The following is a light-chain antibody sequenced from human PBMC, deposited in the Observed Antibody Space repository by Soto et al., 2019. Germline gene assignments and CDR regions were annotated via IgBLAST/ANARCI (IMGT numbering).Light chain of an antibody. CDR2: DVS. V-gene: IGLV2-14*01. Sequence: QSALTQPASVSGSPGLSIAISCTGTSRDVGGYNSVSWYQQQPGKVPKLMIYDVSNWPSGVSNRFSGSKSGNTASLTISGLQAEDEGDYYCSSYTTGGSYVFGTGTKVTVL. J-gene: IGLJ1*01. CDR1: SRDVGGYNS. CDR3: SSYTTGGSYV.